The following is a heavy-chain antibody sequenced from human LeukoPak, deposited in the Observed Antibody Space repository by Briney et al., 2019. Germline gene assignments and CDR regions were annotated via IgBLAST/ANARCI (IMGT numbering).Heavy chain of an antibody. V-gene: IGHV3-21*01. CDR2: ISRNSNYI. Sequence: GGSLRLSCAASGFTFSSYTMNWVRQAPGKGLEWVSSISRNSNYIYYADSVKGRFTISRDNAKNSLYLQMNSLRAEDTAVYYCARTTEGGYSYGYFYYYYMDVWGKGTTVTISS. CDR3: ARTTEGGYSYGYFYYYYMDV. CDR1: GFTFSSYT. D-gene: IGHD5-18*01. J-gene: IGHJ6*03.